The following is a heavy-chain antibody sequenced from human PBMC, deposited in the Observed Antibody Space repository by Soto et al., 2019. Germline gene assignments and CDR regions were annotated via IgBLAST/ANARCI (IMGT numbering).Heavy chain of an antibody. CDR1: GYIFSTYT. CDR3: ARVSFETSGYGDY. J-gene: IGHJ4*02. CDR2: INAANGNT. Sequence: QVHLVQSGAEVKKPGASVKVSCKASGYIFSTYTMHWVRQAPGQRLEWMGWINAANGNTKYSQNFQGRVTISRDTSASTAYLELSSLRSEDTAVYYCARVSFETSGYGDYWGQGTLVTVSS. D-gene: IGHD3-22*01. V-gene: IGHV1-3*01.